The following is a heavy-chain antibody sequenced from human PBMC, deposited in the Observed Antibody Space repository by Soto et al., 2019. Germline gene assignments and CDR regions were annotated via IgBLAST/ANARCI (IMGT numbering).Heavy chain of an antibody. Sequence: GASVKVSCKASGYTFTSYYMHWVRQAPGQGLEWMGIINPSGGSTSYAQKFQGRVTMTRDTSTSTVYMELSSLRSEDTAVYYCARDPPRGSYSFGFDYWGQGTLVTVSS. CDR3: ARDPPRGSYSFGFDY. CDR1: GYTFTSYY. CDR2: INPSGGST. J-gene: IGHJ4*02. D-gene: IGHD1-26*01. V-gene: IGHV1-46*01.